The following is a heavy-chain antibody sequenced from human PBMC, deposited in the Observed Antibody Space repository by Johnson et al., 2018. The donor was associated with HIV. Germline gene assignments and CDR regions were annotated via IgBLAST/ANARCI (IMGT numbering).Heavy chain of an antibody. CDR3: AKVSRYDAFDI. CDR2: IYSGGGP. D-gene: IGHD3-16*02. J-gene: IGHJ3*02. V-gene: IGHV3-66*01. Sequence: VQLMESGGGVARPGGSLRLSCAASGFTVSTNYMSWVRQAPGKGLEWVSVIYSGGGPYSADSVKGRLTISRDSSKNTLYLQMNSLRAEDTAVYYCAKVSRYDAFDIWGQGTMVTVSS. CDR1: GFTVSTNY.